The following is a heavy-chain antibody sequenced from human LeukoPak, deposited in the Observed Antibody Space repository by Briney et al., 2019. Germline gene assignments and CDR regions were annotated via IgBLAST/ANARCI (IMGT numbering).Heavy chain of an antibody. D-gene: IGHD3-22*01. CDR2: IYYSGST. J-gene: IGHJ4*02. Sequence: SETLSLTCTVSGGSISSYYWSWIRQPPGKGLEWTGYIYYSGSTNYNPSLKSRVTISVDTSKNQFSLKLSSVTAADTAVYYCARGGQWLFDYWGQGTLVTVSS. V-gene: IGHV4-59*01. CDR3: ARGGQWLFDY. CDR1: GGSISSYY.